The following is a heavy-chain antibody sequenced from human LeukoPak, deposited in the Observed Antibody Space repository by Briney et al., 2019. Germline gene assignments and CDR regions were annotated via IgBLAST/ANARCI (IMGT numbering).Heavy chain of an antibody. Sequence: ASVKVSCKASGYTFTSYAMNWVRQAPGQGLEWMGWINTNTGNPTYAQGFTGRFVFSLDTSVSTAYLQISSLKAEDTAVYYCARAPLPRDIVVVVAAQRRNWFDPWGQGTLVTVSS. D-gene: IGHD2-15*01. J-gene: IGHJ5*02. CDR2: INTNTGNP. CDR3: ARAPLPRDIVVVVAAQRRNWFDP. V-gene: IGHV7-4-1*02. CDR1: GYTFTSYA.